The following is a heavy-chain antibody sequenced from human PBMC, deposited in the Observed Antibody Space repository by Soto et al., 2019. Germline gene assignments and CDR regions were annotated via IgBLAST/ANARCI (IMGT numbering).Heavy chain of an antibody. CDR3: ARGRGVTTYYYYGIDV. D-gene: IGHD2-21*02. J-gene: IGHJ6*02. V-gene: IGHV4-34*01. Sequence: QVQLQQWGAGLLKPSETLSLTCAVYGGSFSGYYWSWIRQPPGKGLEWIGEINHSGSTNYNPSLKSRVTISVDTSKNQFSLKLSSVTAADTAVYYCARGRGVTTYYYYGIDVWGQGTTVTVSS. CDR1: GGSFSGYY. CDR2: INHSGST.